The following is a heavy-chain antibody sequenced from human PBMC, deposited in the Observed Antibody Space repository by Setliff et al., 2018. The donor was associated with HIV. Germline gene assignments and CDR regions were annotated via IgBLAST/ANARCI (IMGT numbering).Heavy chain of an antibody. D-gene: IGHD2-15*01. J-gene: IGHJ3*01. Sequence: PSETLSLTCTVSGVSISSHSWSWIRQPAGERLEWIGRIHATGGVNYNPSLKSRVSISVDMSQNQFSLKVTSVTAADTAVYYCAREPRVRGTLDFWGQGTMVTVS. CDR1: GVSISSHS. CDR2: IHATGGV. CDR3: AREPRVRGTLDF. V-gene: IGHV4-4*07.